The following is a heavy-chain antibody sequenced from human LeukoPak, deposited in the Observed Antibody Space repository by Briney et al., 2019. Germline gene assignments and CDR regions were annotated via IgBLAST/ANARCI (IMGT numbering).Heavy chain of an antibody. CDR2: IYSGGST. CDR3: ARDGEGRGVTGVYYYYGMDV. CDR1: GFTVSSNY. J-gene: IGHJ6*02. D-gene: IGHD2-21*02. V-gene: IGHV3-66*01. Sequence: PGGSLRLSCAASGFTVSSNYMSWVRQAPGKGLEWVSVIYSGGSTYYADSVKGRFTISRDNSKNTLYLQMNSLRAEDTAVYYCARDGEGRGVTGVYYYYGMDVWGQGTTVTVSS.